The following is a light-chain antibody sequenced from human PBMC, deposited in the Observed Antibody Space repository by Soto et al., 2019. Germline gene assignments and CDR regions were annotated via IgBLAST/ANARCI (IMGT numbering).Light chain of an antibody. J-gene: IGLJ1*01. CDR1: SSEVGGYNY. Sequence: QSVLTQPASVSGSPGQSITISCTGTSSEVGGYNYVSWYQQHPGKAHKLMIYDVSNRPSGVSNRFSGSKSGNTASLIISGLQAEDEADYDYISYTSSSTLLFGTGTKVTVL. CDR2: DVS. V-gene: IGLV2-14*01. CDR3: ISYTSSSTLL.